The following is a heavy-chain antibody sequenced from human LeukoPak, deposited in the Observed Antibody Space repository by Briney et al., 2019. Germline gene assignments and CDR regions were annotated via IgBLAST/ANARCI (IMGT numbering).Heavy chain of an antibody. CDR3: AAMNFDWLPYFDY. Sequence: QPGGSLRLSCSTSGFTFTNYEVTWVRQAPGKGLECVSYITRNGSAIYYADSVKGRFTISRDNAKSSLYLQMNSLRAEDTAVYYCAAMNFDWLPYFDYWGQGTPVTVSS. J-gene: IGHJ4*02. CDR2: ITRNGSAI. CDR1: GFTFTNYE. D-gene: IGHD3-9*01. V-gene: IGHV3-48*03.